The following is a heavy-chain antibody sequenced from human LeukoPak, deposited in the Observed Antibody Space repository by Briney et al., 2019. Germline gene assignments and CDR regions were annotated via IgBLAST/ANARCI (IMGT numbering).Heavy chain of an antibody. CDR1: GGSISSSSYY. J-gene: IGHJ4*02. Sequence: SETLSLTCTVSGGSISSSSYYWGWIRQPPGKGLEWIGSIYYSGSTYYNPSLKSRVTISVDTSKNQFSLKLSSVTAADTAVYYCARVSPMVRGDIFFDYWGQGTLVTVSS. CDR3: ARVSPMVRGDIFFDY. D-gene: IGHD3-10*01. CDR2: IYYSGST. V-gene: IGHV4-39*07.